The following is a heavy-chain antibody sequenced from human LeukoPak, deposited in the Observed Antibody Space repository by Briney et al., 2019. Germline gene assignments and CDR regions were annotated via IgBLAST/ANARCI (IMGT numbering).Heavy chain of an antibody. CDR3: ARYCDSTSCRPPVGIDI. CDR1: GLTVSTNY. V-gene: IGHV3-53*01. D-gene: IGHD2-2*01. J-gene: IGHJ3*02. Sequence: GGSLRLSCAASGLTVSTNYMTWVRQAPGKGLEWVSIFYSGDTTYYADSVRGRFTISRDNSKNTLYFQMNSLRAEDTALYYCARYCDSTSCRPPVGIDIWGQGTMVTVSS. CDR2: FYSGDTT.